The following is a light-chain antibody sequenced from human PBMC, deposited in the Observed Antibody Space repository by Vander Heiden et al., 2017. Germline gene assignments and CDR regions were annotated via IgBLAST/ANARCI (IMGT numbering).Light chain of an antibody. Sequence: DIQMTQSPSSLSASVGDRVTITCRASQSISSYLNWYQQKPGKAPKLLIYAASSLQSGLPSRFSRSASGPDFTLTISMRQPEDFTTYYCPHGYSTHSYTLGQWTRLELK. V-gene: IGKV1-39*01. CDR3: PHGYSTHSYT. CDR1: QSISSY. J-gene: IGKJ2*01. CDR2: AAS.